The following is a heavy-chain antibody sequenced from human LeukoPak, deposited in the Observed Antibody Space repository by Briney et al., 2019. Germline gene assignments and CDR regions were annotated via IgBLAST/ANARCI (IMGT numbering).Heavy chain of an antibody. CDR3: AREGSSWTDNQFDY. Sequence: SETLSLTCTVSSGSISSYYWSWIRQPAGKGLEWIGRIYTSGSTNYNPSLKSRVTMSVDTSKNQFSLKLSSVTAADTAVYYCAREGSSWTDNQFDYWGQGTLVTVSS. V-gene: IGHV4-4*07. J-gene: IGHJ4*02. CDR1: SGSISSYY. D-gene: IGHD6-13*01. CDR2: IYTSGST.